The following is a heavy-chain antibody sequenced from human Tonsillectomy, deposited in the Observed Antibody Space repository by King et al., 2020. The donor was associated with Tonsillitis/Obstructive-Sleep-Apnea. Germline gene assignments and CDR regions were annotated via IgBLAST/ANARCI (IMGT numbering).Heavy chain of an antibody. V-gene: IGHV4-59*01. D-gene: IGHD3-22*01. Sequence: QLQESGPGLVKPSEALSLTCTVSGGSISSYYWSWIRQPPGKGLEWIGYIYYIGSTNYNPSLKVRVTISVDTSKSPFSLKLSSVTAADTAVYYCARDRLIRTYYNYYYMDVWGKGTTVTVSS. CDR1: GGSISSYY. J-gene: IGHJ6*03. CDR3: ARDRLIRTYYNYYYMDV. CDR2: IYYIGST.